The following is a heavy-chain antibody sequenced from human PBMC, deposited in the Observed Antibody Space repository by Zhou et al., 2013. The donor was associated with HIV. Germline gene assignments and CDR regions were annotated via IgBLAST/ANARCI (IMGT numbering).Heavy chain of an antibody. CDR1: GYTFSNYY. V-gene: IGHV1-46*01. J-gene: IGHJ4*02. Sequence: QVQLVQSGAEVKKPGASVSVSCKAFGYTFSNYYMHWVRQAPGQGLEWMGVIIPLLGTTDYAQKFQGRVTISTGASATTAYMELRNLTSDDTALYFCAREGYDDRSHQFLVDYFYAMDVWGQGTVVLVSS. CDR3: AREGYDDRSHQFLVDYFYAMDV. D-gene: IGHD3-22*01. CDR2: IIPLLGTT.